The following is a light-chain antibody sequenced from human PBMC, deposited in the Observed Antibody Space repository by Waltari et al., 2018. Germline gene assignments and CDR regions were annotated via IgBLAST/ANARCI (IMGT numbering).Light chain of an antibody. CDR1: KLGDKA. Sequence: SYELTQPPSVSVSPGQTATITCSGDKLGDKAVCWYQQKPGQSPVVVIYENTKRPSGIPERVSGSNSENTATLTISGTQAMDEADYYCQAWATGTDVIFGGGTKVTVL. CDR3: QAWATGTDVI. V-gene: IGLV3-1*01. CDR2: ENT. J-gene: IGLJ2*01.